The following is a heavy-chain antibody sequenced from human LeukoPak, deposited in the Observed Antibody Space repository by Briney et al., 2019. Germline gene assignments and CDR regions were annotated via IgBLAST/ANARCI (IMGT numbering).Heavy chain of an antibody. CDR2: ISVYNNNT. CDR1: GYTFINYG. J-gene: IGHJ3*02. V-gene: IGHV1-18*01. Sequence: ASVKVSCKASGYTFINYGVSWVRQAPGQGLEWMGWISVYNNNTNYAQKLQGRVTMTTDTSTSTAYMELRSLRSDDTAVYYCARVPKNPLRYFDWLLFSAFDIWGQGTMVTVSS. D-gene: IGHD3-9*01. CDR3: ARVPKNPLRYFDWLLFSAFDI.